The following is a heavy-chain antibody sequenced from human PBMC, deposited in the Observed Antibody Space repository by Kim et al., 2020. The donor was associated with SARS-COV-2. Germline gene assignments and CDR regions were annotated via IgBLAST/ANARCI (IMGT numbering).Heavy chain of an antibody. CDR2: IWYDGSNK. V-gene: IGHV3-33*01. Sequence: GGSLRLSCAASGFTFSSYGMHWVRQAPGKGLEWVAVIWYDGSNKYYADSVKGRFTISRDNSKNTLYLQMNSLRAEDTAVYYCARETAAGPSFGYYGMDVWGQGTTVTVSS. CDR3: ARETAAGPSFGYYGMDV. J-gene: IGHJ6*02. D-gene: IGHD6-13*01. CDR1: GFTFSSYG.